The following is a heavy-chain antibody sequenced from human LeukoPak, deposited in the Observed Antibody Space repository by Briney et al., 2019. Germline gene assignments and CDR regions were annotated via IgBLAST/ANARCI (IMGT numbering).Heavy chain of an antibody. Sequence: SETLSLTCTVSGGSFSGYYWSWIRQPPGKGLEWIGEINHSGSTNYNPSLKSRVTISVDTSKNQFSLKLSSVTAADTAVYYCARGSKAAAEYYFDYWGQGTLVTVSS. CDR1: GGSFSGYY. D-gene: IGHD6-13*01. J-gene: IGHJ4*02. V-gene: IGHV4-34*01. CDR3: ARGSKAAAEYYFDY. CDR2: INHSGST.